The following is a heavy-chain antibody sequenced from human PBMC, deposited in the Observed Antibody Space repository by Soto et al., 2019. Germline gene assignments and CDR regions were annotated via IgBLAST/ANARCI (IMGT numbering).Heavy chain of an antibody. D-gene: IGHD2-2*01. V-gene: IGHV4-31*03. Sequence: SETLSLTCSVSGDYIHVGGYYWTWIRQRPGKGLEWMGYIYYTGKTYYNPSLESRLTMSVDRSKNQFSLRLTSVTAADTAVYFCGSYLTTIANGTRPWGQGTLVTSPQ. CDR3: GSYLTTIANGTRP. CDR1: GDYIHVGGYY. CDR2: IYYTGKT. J-gene: IGHJ5*02.